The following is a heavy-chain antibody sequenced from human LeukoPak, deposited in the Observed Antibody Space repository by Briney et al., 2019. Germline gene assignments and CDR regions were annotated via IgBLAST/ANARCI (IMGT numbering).Heavy chain of an antibody. CDR1: GFTFSAYS. D-gene: IGHD6-19*01. Sequence: GGSLRLSCAASGFTFSAYSLNWVRQAPGRGLEWVSYISSGSPTIYYADSVKGQFTISRDNARSSLYLQMNTLRVEDTAVYYCARWCGSGWYDYWGQGVLVTVSS. V-gene: IGHV3-48*01. CDR3: ARWCGSGWYDY. CDR2: ISSGSPTI. J-gene: IGHJ4*02.